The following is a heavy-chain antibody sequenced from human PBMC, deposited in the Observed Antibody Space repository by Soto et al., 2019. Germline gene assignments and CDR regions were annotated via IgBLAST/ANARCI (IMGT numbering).Heavy chain of an antibody. Sequence: PSEALAVTCTSSGAPINEFYWDWMRQTPGKGLEWVGFMYYSETTKYNPSLKGRVNMSLDTSKNQVSLHLKSVTAADTAVYYCARANSSTWYKLEYKWFDPWGQGTQVTVSS. CDR3: ARANSSTWYKLEYKWFDP. V-gene: IGHV4-59*01. J-gene: IGHJ5*02. CDR1: GAPINEFY. CDR2: MYYSETT. D-gene: IGHD6-13*01.